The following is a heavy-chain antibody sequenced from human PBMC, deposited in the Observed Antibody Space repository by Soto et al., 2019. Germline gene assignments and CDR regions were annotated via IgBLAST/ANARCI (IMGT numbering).Heavy chain of an antibody. J-gene: IGHJ4*02. D-gene: IGHD3-22*01. CDR3: ARAAHYIYDSSGYYCLDY. CDR1: GFTFTNYG. V-gene: IGHV1-18*01. CDR2: VSAYNGNT. Sequence: ASVKVSCKTSGFTFTNYGFSWVRQAPGQGLEWLGWVSAYNGNTNYAQKFQGRVTMTTDTSTSTAYMEVRSLRSDDTAVYYCARAAHYIYDSSGYYCLDYWGQGTLVPV.